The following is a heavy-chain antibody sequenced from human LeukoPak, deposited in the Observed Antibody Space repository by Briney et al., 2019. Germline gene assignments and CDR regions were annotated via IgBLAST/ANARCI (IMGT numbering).Heavy chain of an antibody. D-gene: IGHD5-24*01. CDR3: ARSRLHPIIFDY. CDR1: GGSFSGYY. V-gene: IGHV4-34*01. CDR2: INHSGST. J-gene: IGHJ4*02. Sequence: SETLSLTCAVYGGSFSGYYWSWIRQPPGKGLEWIGEINHSGSTNYNPSLKSRVTISVDTSKTQLSLKLSSVTAADTAVYYCARSRLHPIIFDYWGQGTLVTVSS.